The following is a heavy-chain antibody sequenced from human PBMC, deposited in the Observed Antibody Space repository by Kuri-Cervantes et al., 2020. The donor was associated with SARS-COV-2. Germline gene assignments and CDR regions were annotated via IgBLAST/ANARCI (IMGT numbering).Heavy chain of an antibody. CDR3: VRDGDHWNFDY. CDR1: GFTFSNYE. J-gene: IGHJ4*02. D-gene: IGHD1-1*01. Sequence: AGSMRLSCAAYGFTFSNYEMNWVRQAPGRGLEWVSYISSSGTTISYADSVRGRFTISRDNAKNMLFLQRSSLRAEDTAVYYCVRDGDHWNFDYWGQGTLVTVSS. CDR2: ISSSGTTI. V-gene: IGHV3-48*03.